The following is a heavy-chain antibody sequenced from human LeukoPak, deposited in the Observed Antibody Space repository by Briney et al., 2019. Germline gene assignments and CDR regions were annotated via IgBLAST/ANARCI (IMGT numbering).Heavy chain of an antibody. CDR3: ARYFGQDNSSGYYPFDY. D-gene: IGHD3-22*01. V-gene: IGHV1-18*01. J-gene: IGHJ4*02. Sequence: GASVKVSCKASGGTFSSYAISWVRQAPGQGLEWMGWISAYNGNTNYAQKLQGRVTMTTDTSTSTAYMELRSLRSDDTAVYYCARYFGQDNSSGYYPFDYWGQGTLVTVSS. CDR1: GGTFSSYA. CDR2: ISAYNGNT.